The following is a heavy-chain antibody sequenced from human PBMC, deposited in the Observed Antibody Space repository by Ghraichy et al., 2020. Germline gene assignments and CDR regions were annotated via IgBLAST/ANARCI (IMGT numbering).Heavy chain of an antibody. CDR1: GYTFTGYY. J-gene: IGHJ6*02. V-gene: IGHV1-2*06. CDR3: ARERAEWLESEHYYYYYGMDV. Sequence: ASVKVSCKASGYTFTGYYMHWVRQAPGQGLEWMGRINPNSGGTNYAQKFQGRVTMTRDTSISTAYMELSRLRSDDTAVYYCARERAEWLESEHYYYYYGMDVWGQGTTVTVSS. CDR2: INPNSGGT. D-gene: IGHD6-19*01.